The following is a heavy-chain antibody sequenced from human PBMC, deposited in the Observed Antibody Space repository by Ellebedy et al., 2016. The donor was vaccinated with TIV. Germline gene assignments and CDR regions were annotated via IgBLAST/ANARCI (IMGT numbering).Heavy chain of an antibody. CDR2: IYYSGST. CDR1: GGSISSYY. CDR3: ARDLISGSYSVNYYYGMDV. D-gene: IGHD1-26*01. V-gene: IGHV4-59*01. Sequence: PSETLSLTCTVPGGSISSYYWSWIRQPPGKGLEWIGYIYYSGSTNYNPSLKSRVTISVDTSKNQFSLKLSSVTAADTAVYYCARDLISGSYSVNYYYGMDVWGQGTTVTVSS. J-gene: IGHJ6*02.